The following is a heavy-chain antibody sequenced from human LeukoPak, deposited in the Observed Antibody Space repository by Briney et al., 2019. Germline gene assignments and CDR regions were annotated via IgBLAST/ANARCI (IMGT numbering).Heavy chain of an antibody. D-gene: IGHD3-10*01. CDR1: GFTFSSYG. Sequence: GRSLRLSCAASGFTFSSYGMHWVRQAPGKGLEWVAVIWYDGSNKYYADSVKGRFTISRDNSKNTLYLQMNSLRAEDTAVYYCARAELAHKGWGQGTLVTVSS. V-gene: IGHV3-33*01. CDR2: IWYDGSNK. J-gene: IGHJ4*02. CDR3: ARAELAHKG.